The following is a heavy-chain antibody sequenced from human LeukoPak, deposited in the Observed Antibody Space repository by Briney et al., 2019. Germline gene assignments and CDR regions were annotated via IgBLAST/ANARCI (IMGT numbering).Heavy chain of an antibody. CDR1: GFSFSGYY. V-gene: IGHV3-7*01. D-gene: IGHD3-3*01. Sequence: PGGSLRLSCAVSGFSFSGYYMSWVRQAPGKGLEWVANINPDGSEKNYGDSVKGRFNISRDNAKNSLLLQMNSLRADDTAVFYCARVGVVTDDAFDIWGQGTLVTVSS. J-gene: IGHJ3*02. CDR3: ARVGVVTDDAFDI. CDR2: INPDGSEK.